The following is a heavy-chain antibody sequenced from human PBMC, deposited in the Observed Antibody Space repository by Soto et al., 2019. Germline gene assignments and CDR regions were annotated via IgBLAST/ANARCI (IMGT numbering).Heavy chain of an antibody. CDR2: IIHSEST. D-gene: IGHD1-26*01. CDR3: ARQRPADGRWEFANYYGMDV. Sequence: SETLSLTCAVYGGSFSAYYWSWVRQPPGKGLEWIGEIIHSESTKYNPSLKSRVTISVDTSKNQFSLKLSSVTAADTAVYYCARQRPADGRWEFANYYGMDVWGQGTPVTVSS. V-gene: IGHV4-34*12. CDR1: GGSFSAYY. J-gene: IGHJ6*02.